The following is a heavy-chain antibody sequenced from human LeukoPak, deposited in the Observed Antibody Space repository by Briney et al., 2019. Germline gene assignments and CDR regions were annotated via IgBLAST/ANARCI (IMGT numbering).Heavy chain of an antibody. Sequence: SETLSLTCAVYGRSFSGYYWSWIRQPPGKGLEWIGEINHSGSTNYNPSLKSRVTISVDTSKNQFSLKPSSVTAADTAVYYCARGRGSLWSPLVDALDIWGQGTKVTVSS. CDR2: INHSGST. V-gene: IGHV4-34*01. D-gene: IGHD3-10*01. J-gene: IGHJ3*02. CDR3: ARGRGSLWSPLVDALDI. CDR1: GRSFSGYY.